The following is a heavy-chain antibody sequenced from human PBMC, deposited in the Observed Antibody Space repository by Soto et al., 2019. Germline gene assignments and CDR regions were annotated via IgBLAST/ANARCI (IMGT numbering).Heavy chain of an antibody. V-gene: IGHV5-51*01. Sequence: PGESMKICCKGSGYSFTSYWIGWVRQMPGKGLEWMGIIDPGDSDTRYSPAFQGQVAMSAGKSISTAYLQCSSLKASDTAMYYCARYWSTLNWNPDYWGQGTLVTVSS. CDR1: GYSFTSYW. CDR3: ARYWSTLNWNPDY. D-gene: IGHD1-20*01. CDR2: IDPGDSDT. J-gene: IGHJ4*02.